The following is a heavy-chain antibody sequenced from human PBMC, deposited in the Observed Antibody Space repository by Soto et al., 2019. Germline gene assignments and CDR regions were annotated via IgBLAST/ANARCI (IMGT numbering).Heavy chain of an antibody. CDR3: ARDGYCSGGSCYFADFDY. D-gene: IGHD2-15*01. Sequence: ASVKVSCKASGYTFTSYAMHWVRQAPGQRLEWMGWINAGNGNTKYSQKFQGRVTITRDTSASTAYMELSSLRSEDTAVYYCARDGYCSGGSCYFADFDYWGQGTQVTVSS. CDR2: INAGNGNT. J-gene: IGHJ4*02. CDR1: GYTFTSYA. V-gene: IGHV1-3*01.